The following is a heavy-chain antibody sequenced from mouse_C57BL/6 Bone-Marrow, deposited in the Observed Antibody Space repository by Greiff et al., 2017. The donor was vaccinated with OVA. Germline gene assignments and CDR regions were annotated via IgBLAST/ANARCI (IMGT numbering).Heavy chain of an antibody. J-gene: IGHJ3*01. CDR1: GYTFTSYW. CDR2: IYPGNSDT. V-gene: IGHV1-5*01. D-gene: IGHD3-2*02. Sequence: EVQLQQSGTVLVRPGASVKMSCKTSGYTFTSYWMHWVKQRPGQGLEWIGAIYPGNSDTSYNQKFKGKAKLTAVTSARTAYMELSRLTNEDSAVYYCTKDSSGYWFAYWGQGTLVTVSA. CDR3: TKDSSGYWFAY.